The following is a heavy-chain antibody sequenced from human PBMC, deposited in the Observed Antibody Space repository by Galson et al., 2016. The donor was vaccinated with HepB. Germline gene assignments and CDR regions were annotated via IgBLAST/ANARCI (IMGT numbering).Heavy chain of an antibody. D-gene: IGHD2-21*02. J-gene: IGHJ3*01. V-gene: IGHV1-18*01. Sequence: SVKVSCKASGYRFTSYVISWVRQAPGQGLEFLGWISAYNGKVEYEKKFQGRLTMTTDASMSTAYMELRSLRSDDTAVYYCARVFSVTVMDPQGAFDVWGQGTMVSVSS. CDR3: ARVFSVTVMDPQGAFDV. CDR1: GYRFTSYV. CDR2: ISAYNGKV.